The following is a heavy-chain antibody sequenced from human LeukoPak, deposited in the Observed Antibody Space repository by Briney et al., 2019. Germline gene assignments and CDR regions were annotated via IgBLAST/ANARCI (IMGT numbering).Heavy chain of an antibody. V-gene: IGHV4-38-2*01. CDR2: IYHSGST. Sequence: SETLSLTCAVSGYSISSGYYWGWIRQPPGKGLEWIGSIYHSGSTYYNPSLKSRVTISVDTSKNQFSLKLSSVTAADTAVYYCARMLGNYFDYWGQGTLVTVSS. J-gene: IGHJ4*02. CDR1: GYSISSGYY. D-gene: IGHD3-10*02. CDR3: ARMLGNYFDY.